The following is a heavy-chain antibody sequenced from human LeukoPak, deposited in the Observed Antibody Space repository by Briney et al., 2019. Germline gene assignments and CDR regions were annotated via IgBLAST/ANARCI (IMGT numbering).Heavy chain of an antibody. CDR2: ISSSSSYI. J-gene: IGHJ4*02. CDR3: AREFQAPYYFDY. V-gene: IGHV3-21*01. Sequence: GGSLRLSCAASGFTFSSYSMNWVRQAPGKGLEWVSSISSSSSYIYYADSVKGRFTISRDNAKNSLYLQMNSLRAEDTAVYYRAREFQAPYYFDYWGQGTLVTVSS. CDR1: GFTFSSYS.